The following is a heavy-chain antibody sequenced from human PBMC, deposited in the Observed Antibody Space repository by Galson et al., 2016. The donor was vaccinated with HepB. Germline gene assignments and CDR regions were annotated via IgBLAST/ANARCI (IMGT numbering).Heavy chain of an antibody. CDR2: IYWDDDE. D-gene: IGHD2-8*01. Sequence: LVKPTQTLTLTCTFSGFSLTTSGVGVGWIRQPPGKALEWLALIYWDDDERYSPSLKSRLTITKDTSKNQVVLTMTNIDPVDKATHYCEHCMTTGLKQIFDPWGQGALVTVSS. J-gene: IGHJ5*02. CDR1: GFSLTTSGVG. V-gene: IGHV2-5*02. CDR3: EHCMTTGLKQIFDP.